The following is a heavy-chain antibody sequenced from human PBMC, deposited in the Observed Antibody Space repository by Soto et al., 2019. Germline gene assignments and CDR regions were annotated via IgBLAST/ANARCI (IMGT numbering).Heavy chain of an antibody. CDR2: IYHSGST. CDR3: ARFLIFGSYYDY. J-gene: IGHJ4*02. CDR1: GGSISSGGYS. D-gene: IGHD2-21*02. V-gene: IGHV4-30-2*01. Sequence: SETLSLTCAVSGGSISSGGYSWSWIRQPPGKGLEWIGYIYHSGSTYYNPSLKSRVTISVDRSKNQFSLKLSSVTAADTAVYYCARFLIFGSYYDYWGQRTLVTVSS.